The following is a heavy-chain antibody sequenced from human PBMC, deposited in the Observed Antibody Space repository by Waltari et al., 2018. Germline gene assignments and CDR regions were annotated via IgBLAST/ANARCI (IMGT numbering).Heavy chain of an antibody. V-gene: IGHV3-43*01. CDR2: ISWDGCST. J-gene: IGHJ6*02. Sequence: EVQLVESGGVVVQPGGSLRLSCAASGFTFADYTMHWVRQAPGKGLEWVSLISWDGCSTYYADSVKGRFTISRDNSKNSLYLQMNSLRTEDTALYYCAKADGGGYGMDVWGQGTTVTVSS. CDR3: AKADGGGYGMDV. D-gene: IGHD3-16*01. CDR1: GFTFADYT.